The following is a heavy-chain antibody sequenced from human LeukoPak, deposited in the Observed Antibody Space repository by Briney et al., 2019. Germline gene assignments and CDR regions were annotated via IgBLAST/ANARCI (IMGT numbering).Heavy chain of an antibody. Sequence: KTSETLSLTCTVSGGSISSSSYYWGWIRQPPGKGLEWIGSIYYSGSTYYNPSLKSRVTISVDTSKNQFSLKLSSVTAADTAVYYCASQLRYTDWLPGSSWFDPWGQGSLVTVSS. CDR3: ASQLRYTDWLPGSSWFDP. CDR2: IYYSGST. V-gene: IGHV4-39*01. J-gene: IGHJ5*02. CDR1: GGSISSSSYY. D-gene: IGHD3-9*01.